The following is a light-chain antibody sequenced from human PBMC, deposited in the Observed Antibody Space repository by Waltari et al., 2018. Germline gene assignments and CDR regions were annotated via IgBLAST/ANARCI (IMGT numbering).Light chain of an antibody. V-gene: IGKV1-5*01. CDR1: QSISRW. Sequence: DIQMTQSPSSLSASVGDTVTITCRASQSISRWLDWYQQTPGKAPKLLIYKVYSLQSGVSSRFSGSVSATEFTLTISSLQPEAFATYYCLQYSGSAYSFGQGTKVDI. J-gene: IGKJ2*03. CDR3: LQYSGSAYS. CDR2: KVY.